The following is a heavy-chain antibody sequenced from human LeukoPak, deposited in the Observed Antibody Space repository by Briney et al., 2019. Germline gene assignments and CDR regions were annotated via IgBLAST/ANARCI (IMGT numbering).Heavy chain of an antibody. D-gene: IGHD6-13*01. Sequence: SETLSLTCTVSGGSISSYYWSWIRQPVGKGLEWIGRIYTSGSTNYNPSLKSRVTMSVDTSKNQFSLKLSSVTAADTAVYYCARDWEAPYSSSWGGSWFDPWGQGTLVTVSS. CDR2: IYTSGST. CDR3: ARDWEAPYSSSWGGSWFDP. CDR1: GGSISSYY. V-gene: IGHV4-4*07. J-gene: IGHJ5*02.